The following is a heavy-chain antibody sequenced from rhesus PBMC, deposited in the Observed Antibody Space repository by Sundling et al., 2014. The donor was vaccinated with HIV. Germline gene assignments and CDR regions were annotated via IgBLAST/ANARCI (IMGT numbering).Heavy chain of an antibody. Sequence: EVQLVESGGGVVQPGGSLRLSCAASGFTFDDYAMHWVRQAPGKGLEWVSGISWSGDSTGYADSVKGRFTISRDNAKNSLYLQMNRLRAEDTALYYCARVGRIWDTVTTSYYGLDSWGQGVVVTVSS. CDR3: ARVGRIWDTVTTSYYGLDS. V-gene: IGHV3-201*01. CDR2: ISWSGDST. CDR1: GFTFDDYA. D-gene: IGHD4-23*01. J-gene: IGHJ6*01.